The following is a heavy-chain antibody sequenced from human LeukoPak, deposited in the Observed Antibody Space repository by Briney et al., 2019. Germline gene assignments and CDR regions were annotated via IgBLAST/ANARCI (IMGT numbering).Heavy chain of an antibody. D-gene: IGHD2-15*01. CDR2: ISGSGGTT. J-gene: IGHJ4*02. CDR3: AKFAQRYCSGGSCHPFDY. CDR1: GFGLSGSG. V-gene: IGHV3-23*01. Sequence: GGSLRLSCVASGFGLSGSGMTWVRQAPGKGLEWISYISGSGGTTYYADSVKGRFTISRDNSKNTLHLQMNSLRAEDTAAYYCAKFAQRYCSGGSCHPFDYWGQGTLVTVSS.